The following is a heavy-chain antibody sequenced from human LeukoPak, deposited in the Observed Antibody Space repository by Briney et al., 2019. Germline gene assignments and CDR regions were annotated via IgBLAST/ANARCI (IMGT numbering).Heavy chain of an antibody. D-gene: IGHD6-13*01. CDR1: GGSVSSYY. CDR2: IHDSGTT. V-gene: IGHV4-59*02. CDR3: ARGGASRQPFDS. Sequence: PSETLSLICTVSGGSVSSYYWSWIRQPPGKGLEWIAFIHDSGTTSYNPSLKSRVTISEDTSKSQFSLRLTSVTAADTAVYYCARGGASRQPFDSWGQGTLVTVSS. J-gene: IGHJ4*02.